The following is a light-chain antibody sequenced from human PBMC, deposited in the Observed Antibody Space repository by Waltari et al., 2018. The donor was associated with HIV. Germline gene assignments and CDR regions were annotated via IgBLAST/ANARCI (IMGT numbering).Light chain of an antibody. Sequence: DIHMTQSPSSLAASVGDRITITCRASQGISNYLAWYQQKPGKVPKLLIYAASTLQSGVPSRFSGSGSGTDFTLAISSLQPEDVASYYCQRYYSAPLTFSGGTKVEIK. V-gene: IGKV1-27*01. CDR2: AAS. J-gene: IGKJ4*01. CDR3: QRYYSAPLT. CDR1: QGISNY.